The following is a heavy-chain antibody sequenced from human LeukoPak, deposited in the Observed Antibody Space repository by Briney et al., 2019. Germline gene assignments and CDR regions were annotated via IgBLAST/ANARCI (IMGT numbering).Heavy chain of an antibody. CDR1: GVTLSSYA. CDR2: ISSSGSGGNT. CDR3: ATVRGCGGDCYYSDY. Sequence: GGSLRLSCAASGVTLSSYAMSWARQAPGKGLEWVSGISSSGSGGNTYYADSVKGRLTISRDNSKNTLYLQMNSLRAEDTAVYYCATVRGCGGDCYYSDYWGQGTLVTVSS. V-gene: IGHV3-23*01. D-gene: IGHD2-21*02. J-gene: IGHJ4*02.